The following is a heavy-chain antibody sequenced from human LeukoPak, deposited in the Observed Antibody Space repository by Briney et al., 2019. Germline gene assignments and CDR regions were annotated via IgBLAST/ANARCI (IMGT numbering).Heavy chain of an antibody. D-gene: IGHD1-1*01. J-gene: IGHJ4*02. CDR3: ARSSHNNYWYFDY. CDR2: IKQDGSQK. CDR1: GFTFSSHW. Sequence: GGSLRLSCAASGFTFSSHWMTWVRQAPGKGLEWVANIKQDGSQKNYVDSVKGRFTISRDNAKNSMSLQMNSLRAEDTALYYCARSSHNNYWYFDYWGQGTLVTVSS. V-gene: IGHV3-7*05.